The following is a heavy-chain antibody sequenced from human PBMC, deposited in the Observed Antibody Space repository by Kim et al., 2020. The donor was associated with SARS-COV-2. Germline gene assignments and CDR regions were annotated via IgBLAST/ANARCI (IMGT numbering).Heavy chain of an antibody. CDR2: IGVGGGNT. D-gene: IGHD2-21*01. Sequence: SVKVSCKTSGYTFSNSAVQWVRQARGQGLEWMGWIGVGGGNTNYAQNLQERVTITRDMSTSTAYMELSSLRSEDKAVYYCAAKIYPPGGGDCCHFDYWGQGTLVTVSS. J-gene: IGHJ4*02. CDR1: GYTFSNSA. CDR3: AAKIYPPGGGDCCHFDY. V-gene: IGHV1-58*01.